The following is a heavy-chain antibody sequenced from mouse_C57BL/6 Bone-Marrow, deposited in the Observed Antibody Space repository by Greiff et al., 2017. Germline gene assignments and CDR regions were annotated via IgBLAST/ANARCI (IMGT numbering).Heavy chain of an antibody. J-gene: IGHJ3*01. V-gene: IGHV1-69*01. Sequence: QVQLKQPGAELVMPGASVKLSCKASGYTFTSYWMHWVKQRPGQGLEWIGEIDPSDSYTNCNQKFKGKSTLTVDKSSSTAYMQLSSLTSEDSAVYYCARGGYYVAYWGQGTLVTVSA. D-gene: IGHD2-3*01. CDR2: IDPSDSYT. CDR3: ARGGYYVAY. CDR1: GYTFTSYW.